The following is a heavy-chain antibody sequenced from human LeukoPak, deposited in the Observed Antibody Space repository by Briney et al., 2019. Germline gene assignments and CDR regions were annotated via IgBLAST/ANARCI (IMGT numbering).Heavy chain of an antibody. CDR1: GYSFISYW. V-gene: IGHV5-51*01. J-gene: IGHJ4*02. CDR2: IYPGDSDI. D-gene: IGHD3-22*01. CDR3: ARNKYDSSGYSPFEY. Sequence: GESLKISCKGSGYSFISYWTAWVRQMPGKGLEWMGIIYPGDSDIRYSPSFQGQVTISADKSINTAYLQWSSLKASDTAMYYCARNKYDSSGYSPFEYWGQGTLVTVSS.